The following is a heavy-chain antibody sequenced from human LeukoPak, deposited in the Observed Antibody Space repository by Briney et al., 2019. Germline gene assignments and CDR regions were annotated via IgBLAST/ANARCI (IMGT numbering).Heavy chain of an antibody. J-gene: IGHJ6*03. CDR1: GFTFSSYG. CDR2: IWYDGSNK. D-gene: IGHD3-3*01. Sequence: GGSLRLSCAASGFTFSSYGMHWVRQAPGKGLEWVAVIWYDGSNKYYADSVKGRFTISRDNSKNTLYLQMNSLRAEDTAVYYCARDSYDFWSGVRYYYMDVLGKGTTVTVSS. V-gene: IGHV3-33*01. CDR3: ARDSYDFWSGVRYYYMDV.